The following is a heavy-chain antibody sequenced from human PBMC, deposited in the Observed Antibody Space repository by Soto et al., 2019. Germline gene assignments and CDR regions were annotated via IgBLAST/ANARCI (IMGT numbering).Heavy chain of an antibody. Sequence: QPGGSLRLSCAACGFTVSSGAMHWIRHAPGKGLVWVSHINTDGSNTNYADSVKGRFTISRDNAKSTLFLQMNSLRDEDTAVYYCAREFCSGGNCYTYYFDPWGQGIPVTVSS. V-gene: IGHV3-74*01. CDR2: INTDGSNT. CDR3: AREFCSGGNCYTYYFDP. D-gene: IGHD2-15*01. CDR1: GFTVSSGA. J-gene: IGHJ5*02.